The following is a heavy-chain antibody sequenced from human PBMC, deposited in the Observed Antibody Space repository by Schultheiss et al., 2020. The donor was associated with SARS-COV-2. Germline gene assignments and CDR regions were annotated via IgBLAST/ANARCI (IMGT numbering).Heavy chain of an antibody. CDR1: GFTFSTYT. Sequence: GESLKISCAASGFTFSTYTLHWVRQAPGKGLEWVAVISYDGSNKYYADSVKGRFTISRDNAKNSLYLQMNSLRAGDTAVYYCARPYGDYAYGMDVWGQGTTVTVSS. CDR3: ARPYGDYAYGMDV. D-gene: IGHD4-17*01. CDR2: ISYDGSNK. V-gene: IGHV3-30-3*01. J-gene: IGHJ6*02.